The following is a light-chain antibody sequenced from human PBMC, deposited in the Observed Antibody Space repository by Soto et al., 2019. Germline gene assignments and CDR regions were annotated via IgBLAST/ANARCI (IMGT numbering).Light chain of an antibody. CDR2: EGS. V-gene: IGLV2-23*01. CDR1: SSDVGSYNL. J-gene: IGLJ2*01. CDR3: CSYAGSSIHVV. Sequence: QSALTQPASVSGSPGQSITISCTGTSSDVGSYNLVSWYQQHPGKAPKLMIYEGSKRTSGVSNRFSGSKSGNTASLTISGLQAEDEADYYCCSYAGSSIHVVFGGGTKLTVL.